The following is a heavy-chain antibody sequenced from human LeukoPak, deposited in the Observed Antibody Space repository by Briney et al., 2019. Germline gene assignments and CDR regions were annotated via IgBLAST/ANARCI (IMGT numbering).Heavy chain of an antibody. D-gene: IGHD3-16*01. Sequence: SETLSLTCTVYGGHISSSRYYWGWIRQPPGKGLEWIGSIYYSGRTYYNPPLKSRVTISVGAAKNLISLKLSSVTAAYTAVYYCASGGRSRVYTDYWGQGTLVTVSS. V-gene: IGHV4-39*07. CDR3: ASGGRSRVYTDY. J-gene: IGHJ4*02. CDR2: IYYSGRT. CDR1: GGHISSSRYY.